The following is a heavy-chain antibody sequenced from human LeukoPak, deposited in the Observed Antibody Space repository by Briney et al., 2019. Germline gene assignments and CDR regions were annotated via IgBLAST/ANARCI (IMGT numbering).Heavy chain of an antibody. D-gene: IGHD6-13*01. CDR1: GFTVSSNY. CDR3: ARDLGSSSWPLGFDL. Sequence: GGSLTLSCAPSGFTVSSNYLSWVRQAPGKGLEWVSVIYSGGSTYYADSLKGRFTISRDISKNTLYLHMNSLRAEDTAVYYCARDLGSSSWPLGFDLWGQGTLVTVSS. CDR2: IYSGGST. V-gene: IGHV3-53*01. J-gene: IGHJ5*02.